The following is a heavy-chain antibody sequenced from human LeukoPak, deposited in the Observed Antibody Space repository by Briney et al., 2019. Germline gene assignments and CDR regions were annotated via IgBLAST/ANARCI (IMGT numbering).Heavy chain of an antibody. V-gene: IGHV4-39*01. CDR3: ARQGRGGNRNFDY. D-gene: IGHD1-14*01. Sequence: SETLSLTCNVSGGSISSSSYYWGWIRQPPGKGLEWIGSIYYSGSTYYNPSLKSRVTISVDTSKNQFSLKLSSVTAADTAVYYCARQGRGGNRNFDYWGQGTLVTVSS. J-gene: IGHJ4*02. CDR1: GGSISSSSYY. CDR2: IYYSGST.